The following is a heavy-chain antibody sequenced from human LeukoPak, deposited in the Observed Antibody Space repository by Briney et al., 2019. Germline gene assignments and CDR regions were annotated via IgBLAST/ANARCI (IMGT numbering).Heavy chain of an antibody. D-gene: IGHD2-2*01. CDR2: VQTDGSDK. J-gene: IGHJ4*02. V-gene: IGHV3-30*02. CDR1: GIDFRASG. CDR3: AREGGTVVVGRFDY. Sequence: GGSLRLSCAASGIDFRASGMHWVRQAPGMGLEWVTFVQTDGSDKYYAASVAGRFTISRDNSKNTVYLHMNSLRPDDTALYYCAREGGTVVVGRFDYWGQGTLVTVSS.